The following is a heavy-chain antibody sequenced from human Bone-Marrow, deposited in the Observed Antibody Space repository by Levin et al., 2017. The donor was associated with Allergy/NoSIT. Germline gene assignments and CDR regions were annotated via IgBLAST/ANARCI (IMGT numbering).Heavy chain of an antibody. CDR2: ISGIDGAT. CDR1: GFTFSSYA. D-gene: IGHD2-15*01. CDR3: AKDQRGPAGYYVYMDV. J-gene: IGHJ6*03. Sequence: GGSLRLSCAASGFTFSSYAMSWVRQAPGKGLQWVSAISGIDGATYYADSVKGRFIISRDNSKNSLFLQMNSLRAEDTAIYYCAKDQRGPAGYYVYMDVWGNGTTVTVSS. V-gene: IGHV3-23*01.